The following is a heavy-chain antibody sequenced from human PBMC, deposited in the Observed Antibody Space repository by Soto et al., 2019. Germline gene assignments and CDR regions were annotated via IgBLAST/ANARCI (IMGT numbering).Heavy chain of an antibody. J-gene: IGHJ3*02. CDR1: EYSFSTYW. Sequence: EVQLVQSGAEVKKPGESLKISCKGSEYSFSTYWIGWVRQMPGKGLEWMGIIYPGDSDTRYSPSFQGQVTISADKSISTAYLQWSSLKASDTAMYYCARRVRIVASYDAFDIWGQGTMVTVSS. D-gene: IGHD5-12*01. CDR3: ARRVRIVASYDAFDI. CDR2: IYPGDSDT. V-gene: IGHV5-51*03.